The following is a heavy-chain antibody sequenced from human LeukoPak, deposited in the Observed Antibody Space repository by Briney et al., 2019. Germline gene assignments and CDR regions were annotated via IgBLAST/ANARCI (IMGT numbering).Heavy chain of an antibody. Sequence: GGSLRLSCAASGFTFSSYAMSWVRQAPGKGLEWVSAISGSGGSTYYADSVKGRFTISRDNSKNTLYLQMNSLRAEDTAVYYCARDRVVRGVRGAFDIWGQGTMVTVSS. D-gene: IGHD3-10*01. J-gene: IGHJ3*02. CDR2: ISGSGGST. CDR3: ARDRVVRGVRGAFDI. CDR1: GFTFSSYA. V-gene: IGHV3-23*01.